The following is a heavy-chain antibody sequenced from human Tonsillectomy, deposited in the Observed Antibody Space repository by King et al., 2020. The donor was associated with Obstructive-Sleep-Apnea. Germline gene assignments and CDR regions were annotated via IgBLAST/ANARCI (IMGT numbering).Heavy chain of an antibody. CDR2: IYYSGST. D-gene: IGHD3-22*01. J-gene: IGHJ4*02. CDR1: GGSISSYY. Sequence: VQLQESGPGLVKPSETLSLTCTVSGGSISSYYWSWIRQPPGKGLEWVGYIYYSGSTNYNPSLKSRVTISVDTSKNPFSLKLSSVTAADTAVYYCARVPYYYDSSGYYYFDYWGQGTLVTVSS. V-gene: IGHV4-59*01. CDR3: ARVPYYYDSSGYYYFDY.